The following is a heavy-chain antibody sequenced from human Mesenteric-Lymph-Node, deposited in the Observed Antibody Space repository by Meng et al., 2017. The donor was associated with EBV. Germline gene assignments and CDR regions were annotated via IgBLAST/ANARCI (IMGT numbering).Heavy chain of an antibody. D-gene: IGHD6-19*01. CDR2: IYYSGST. Sequence: QLQQWGAGLLKPSETLSLTCTVSGGSISSSSYYWGWIRQPPGKGLEWIGSIYYSGSTYYNPSLKSRVTISVDTSKNQFSLKLSSVTAADTAVYYCARTPGPVAVPFDHWGQGTLVTVSS. J-gene: IGHJ4*02. CDR3: ARTPGPVAVPFDH. CDR1: GGSISSSSYY. V-gene: IGHV4-39*01.